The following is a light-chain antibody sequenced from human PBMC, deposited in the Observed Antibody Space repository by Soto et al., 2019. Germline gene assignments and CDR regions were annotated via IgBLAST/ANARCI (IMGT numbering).Light chain of an antibody. Sequence: QAVVTQEPSCSVSPGGTVTLTCGLTSGSVSTSYYPRWYQPTPGQAPRTLIYNTNTRSSGVPGRFSGSILGNKAALTITGAQAGDESYYYCVLYVSTGMVFGGGTKLTVL. CDR1: SGSVSTSYY. CDR2: NTN. V-gene: IGLV8-61*01. CDR3: VLYVSTGMV. J-gene: IGLJ2*01.